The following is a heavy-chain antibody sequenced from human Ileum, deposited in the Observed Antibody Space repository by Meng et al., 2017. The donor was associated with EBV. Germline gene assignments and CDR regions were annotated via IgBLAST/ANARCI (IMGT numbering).Heavy chain of an antibody. Sequence: VQLLEAGPGLVKPAETLSLSCSVSGASVSSDDYHWSWIRQPPGKVLEWIGCMYDSENAKYNPSLSSRVGISIDTSKNHFVLRLTSVTAADTVVYYCAYYNVGRGGVGSWGQGTLVTVSS. CDR2: MYDSENA. D-gene: IGHD1-26*01. CDR3: AYYNVGRGGVGS. CDR1: GASVSSDDYH. V-gene: IGHV4-61*03. J-gene: IGHJ4*02.